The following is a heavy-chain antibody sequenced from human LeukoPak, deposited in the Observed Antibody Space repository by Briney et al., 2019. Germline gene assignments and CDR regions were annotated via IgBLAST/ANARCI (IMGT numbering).Heavy chain of an antibody. CDR3: AKTPRYCSGGSCYSGYFDN. D-gene: IGHD2-15*01. CDR2: ISGSGGST. J-gene: IGHJ4*02. CDR1: GFTFSSYA. Sequence: PGRSLRLSCVASGFTFSSYAMSWVRQAPGKGLEWVSTISGSGGSTYFPDSVKGRFTISRDNSKNTVYLQMNSLRVEDTALYYCAKTPRYCSGGSCYSGYFDNWGQGTRVTVSS. V-gene: IGHV3-23*01.